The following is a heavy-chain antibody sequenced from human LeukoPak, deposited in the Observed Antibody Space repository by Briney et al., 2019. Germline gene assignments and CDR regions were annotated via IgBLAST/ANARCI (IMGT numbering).Heavy chain of an antibody. V-gene: IGHV3-23*01. CDR1: GVAFSNYA. CDR3: AKEFMKRTMIVVVNDAFDI. CDR2: ISGSGGST. D-gene: IGHD3-22*01. J-gene: IGHJ3*02. Sequence: RTGGSLRLSCAASGVAFSNYAMSWVRQAPGKGLEWVSAISGSGGSTYYADSVKGRFTISRDNSKNTLYLQMNSLRAGDTAVYYCAKEFMKRTMIVVVNDAFDIWGQGTMVTVSS.